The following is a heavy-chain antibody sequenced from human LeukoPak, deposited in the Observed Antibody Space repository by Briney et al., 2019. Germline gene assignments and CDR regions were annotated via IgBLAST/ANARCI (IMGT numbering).Heavy chain of an antibody. V-gene: IGHV1-2*02. Sequence: ASVTVSFMASVYTFTVFYIHWVRQAPGQGLEWMGWINPDRGGTNYAQKFQGRVTLTRDTSINTAYMELSGLTSDDTAVYYCVREDFVVIPAAMRGDYWGQGTLVIVSS. CDR1: VYTFTVFY. J-gene: IGHJ4*02. CDR2: INPDRGGT. D-gene: IGHD2-2*01. CDR3: VREDFVVIPAAMRGDY.